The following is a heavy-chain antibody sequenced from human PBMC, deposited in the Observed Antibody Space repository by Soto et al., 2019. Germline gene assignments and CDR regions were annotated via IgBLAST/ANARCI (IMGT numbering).Heavy chain of an antibody. CDR2: INQDGSEK. V-gene: IGHV3-7*03. CDR3: ARDRGSSRYEDWSEP. D-gene: IGHD6-13*01. J-gene: IGHJ5*02. Sequence: GGSLRLSCIASGFTFRGYWMSWVRQAPGKGLEWVANINQDGSEKNYVDSVKGRFTISRDDAKDSLSLQMNSLRADDTAVYYCARDRGSSRYEDWSEPWGEGNMVNVSS. CDR1: GFTFRGYW.